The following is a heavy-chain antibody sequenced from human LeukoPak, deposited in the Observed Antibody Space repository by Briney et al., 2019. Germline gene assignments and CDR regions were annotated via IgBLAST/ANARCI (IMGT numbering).Heavy chain of an antibody. D-gene: IGHD3-9*01. CDR1: GYTFTSYD. CDR2: MDPNSGNT. CDR3: ARIDDILTGYYRD. Sequence: ASVKVSCKASGYTFTSYDINWVRQATGQGLEWMGWMDPNSGNTGYAQKFQGRVTMTRNTSISTAYMELSSLRSEDTAVYYCARIDDILTGYYRDWGQGTLVTVSS. J-gene: IGHJ4*02. V-gene: IGHV1-8*01.